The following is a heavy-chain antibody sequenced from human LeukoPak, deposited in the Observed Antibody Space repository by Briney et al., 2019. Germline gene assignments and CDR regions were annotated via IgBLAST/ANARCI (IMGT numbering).Heavy chain of an antibody. CDR2: IKSKTDGGTT. Sequence: PGGSLRLSCAASGFTFSNAWMSWVRQAPGKGLEWVGRIKSKTDGGTTDYVAPVKGRFTISRDDSKNTLYLQMNSLKTEDTAVYYCTTDPGFGYGDYGYYYYGMDVWGQGTTVTVSS. J-gene: IGHJ6*02. CDR3: TTDPGFGYGDYGYYYYGMDV. D-gene: IGHD4-17*01. V-gene: IGHV3-15*01. CDR1: GFTFSNAW.